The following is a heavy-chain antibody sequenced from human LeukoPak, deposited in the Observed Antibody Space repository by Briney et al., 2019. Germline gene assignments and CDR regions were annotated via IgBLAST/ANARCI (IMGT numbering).Heavy chain of an antibody. J-gene: IGHJ3*02. CDR3: ARVGNLRVGAEDAFDI. CDR1: GFTFSSYE. V-gene: IGHV3-48*03. Sequence: GGSLRLSCETSGFTFSSYEMNWVRQGPGKGLEWVSFITSSGSAIYYADSVRGRFTVSRDNAKNSLTLQMNSLRAEDTAVYFCARVGNLRVGAEDAFDIWGQGTLVNVSS. CDR2: ITSSGSAI. D-gene: IGHD1-26*01.